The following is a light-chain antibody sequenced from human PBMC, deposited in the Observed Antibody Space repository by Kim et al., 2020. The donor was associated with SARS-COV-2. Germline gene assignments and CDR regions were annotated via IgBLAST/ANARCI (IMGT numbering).Light chain of an antibody. J-gene: IGKJ2*01. V-gene: IGKV1-39*01. CDR1: QSITSY. Sequence: DIQMTQSPSSLSASVRDRVTITCRASQSITSYLNWYQQKPGKAPKLLIYAASRLQIGVPSRFSGSGSGTDFTLTISSLQPEDFATYYCQQSDSTPFTFGQGTKLEI. CDR2: AAS. CDR3: QQSDSTPFT.